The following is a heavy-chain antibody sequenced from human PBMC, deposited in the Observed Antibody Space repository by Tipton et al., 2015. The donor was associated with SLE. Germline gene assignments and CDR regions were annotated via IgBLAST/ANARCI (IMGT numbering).Heavy chain of an antibody. J-gene: IGHJ2*01. CDR2: INHSGST. CDR3: ARGYCSGGSCSYWYFDL. CDR1: GGSISSSSYY. D-gene: IGHD2-15*01. V-gene: IGHV4-39*07. Sequence: TLSLTCTVSGGSISSSSYYWSWIRQPPGKGLEWIGEINHSGSTNYNPSLKSRVTISVDTSKNQFSLKLSSVTAADTAVYYCARGYCSGGSCSYWYFDLWGRGTLVTASS.